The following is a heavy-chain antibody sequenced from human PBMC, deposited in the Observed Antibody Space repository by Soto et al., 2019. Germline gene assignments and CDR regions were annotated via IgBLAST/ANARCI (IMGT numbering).Heavy chain of an antibody. CDR3: ARRARPDFYYMDV. J-gene: IGHJ6*03. CDR2: ISSNGVGT. V-gene: IGHV3-64*01. D-gene: IGHD6-6*01. CDR1: GLTLRGYA. Sequence: VPLKRSYVASGLTLRGYAMDWVRQAPGKGLEYVSGISSNGVGTYYANSVQGRFTISRDNSKNTVYLQMGSLRPEDMAVYYCARRARPDFYYMDVWGKGTTVTVSS.